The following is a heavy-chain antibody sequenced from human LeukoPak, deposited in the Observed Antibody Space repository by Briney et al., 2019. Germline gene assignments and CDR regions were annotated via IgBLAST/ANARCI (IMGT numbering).Heavy chain of an antibody. Sequence: GASVKVSCKASGGTFSSYAISWVRQAPGQGLEWMGRIIPILGIANYAQKFQGRVTITADKSTSTAYMELSSLRSEDTAVYYCARGVAGEMYYFDYWGQGTLVTVSS. CDR1: GGTFSSYA. J-gene: IGHJ4*02. CDR2: IIPILGIA. CDR3: ARGVAGEMYYFDY. D-gene: IGHD6-19*01. V-gene: IGHV1-69*04.